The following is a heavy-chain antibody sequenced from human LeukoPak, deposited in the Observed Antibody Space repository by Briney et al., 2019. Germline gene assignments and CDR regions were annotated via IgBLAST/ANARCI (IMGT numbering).Heavy chain of an antibody. CDR1: GDSINSLDL. D-gene: IGHD3-22*01. CDR2: MYHSGTT. V-gene: IGHV4-4*02. Sequence: SETLSLTCTVSGDSINSLDLWSWVRQPPGKGLEWIGEMYHSGTTHSNPSVKSRVTISIDKSKNQFFLNLSSVTAADTAVYYCAGLVGRYSSGLYYYYFDYWGQGTLVTVSS. CDR3: AGLVGRYSSGLYYYYFDY. J-gene: IGHJ4*02.